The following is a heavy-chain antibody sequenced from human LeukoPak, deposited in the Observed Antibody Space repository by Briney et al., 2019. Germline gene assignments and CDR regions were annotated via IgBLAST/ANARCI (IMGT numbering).Heavy chain of an antibody. CDR1: GYSISSGYY. CDR3: ARRNAPYCSSTSCYGHFDY. J-gene: IGHJ4*02. V-gene: IGHV4-38-2*02. CDR2: IYHSGST. D-gene: IGHD2-2*01. Sequence: SETLSLTCTVSGYSISSGYYWGWIRQPPGKGLEWTRSIYHSGSTYYNPSLKSRVTISVDTSKNQFSLKPSSVTAADTAVYYCARRNAPYCSSTSCYGHFDYWGQGTLVTVSS.